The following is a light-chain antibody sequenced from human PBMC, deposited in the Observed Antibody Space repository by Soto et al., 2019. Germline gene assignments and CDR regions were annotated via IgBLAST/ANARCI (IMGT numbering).Light chain of an antibody. CDR2: DVS. CDR1: SSDIGAYNY. CDR3: SAYTSASTVV. Sequence: QSALTQPASVSGSPGQSITISCTGTSSDIGAYNYVSWYQQHPGKAPKLMIFDVSDRPSGVSIRFSGSKSGNTASLTISGLQAEDEADYHCSAYTSASTVVFGGGTKLTVL. V-gene: IGLV2-14*01. J-gene: IGLJ2*01.